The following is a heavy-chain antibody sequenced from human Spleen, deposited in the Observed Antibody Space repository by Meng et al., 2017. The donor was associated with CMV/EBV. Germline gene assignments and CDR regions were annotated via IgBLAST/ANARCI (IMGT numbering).Heavy chain of an antibody. Sequence: ASVKVSCKASGYTFTAHYFHWVRQAPGQGLEWMGWISAYNGNTNYAQKLQGRVTMTTETSTRTAYMELRSLRSDDTAVYYCARVIGGNYQLSYFDYWGQGTLVTVSS. CDR3: ARVIGGNYQLSYFDY. CDR2: ISAYNGNT. V-gene: IGHV1-18*04. J-gene: IGHJ4*02. CDR1: GYTFTAHY. D-gene: IGHD2-2*01.